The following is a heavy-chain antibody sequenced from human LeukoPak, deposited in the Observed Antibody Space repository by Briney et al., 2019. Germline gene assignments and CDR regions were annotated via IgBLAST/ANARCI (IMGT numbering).Heavy chain of an antibody. CDR2: INPSGGST. V-gene: IGHV1-46*01. J-gene: IGHJ3*02. CDR1: GYTFTSYY. D-gene: IGHD6-6*01. CDR3: ARIRDRYSSSGRGAFDI. Sequence: ASVKVSCKASGYTFTSYYMHWVRQAPGQGLEWMGIINPSGGSTSYAQKFQGRVTMTRDTSTSTVYMELSSLRSEDTAVYYCARIRDRYSSSGRGAFDIWGQGTMVTVSS.